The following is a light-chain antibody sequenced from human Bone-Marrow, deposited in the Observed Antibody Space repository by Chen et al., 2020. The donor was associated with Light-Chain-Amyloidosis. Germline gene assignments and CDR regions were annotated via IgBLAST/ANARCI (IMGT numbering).Light chain of an antibody. CDR3: CSYAGDSWV. CDR1: NSDVGRYDY. V-gene: IGLV2-8*01. CDR2: EVI. Sequence: QSALTQPPSASGSPGQSVTISCTGTNSDVGRYDYVSWYQQHTGKAPKFLIYEVITRSSGVPDRFSGSKSGNTASLTVSGLQAEDEADYYCCSYAGDSWVFGGGTKLTVL. J-gene: IGLJ3*02.